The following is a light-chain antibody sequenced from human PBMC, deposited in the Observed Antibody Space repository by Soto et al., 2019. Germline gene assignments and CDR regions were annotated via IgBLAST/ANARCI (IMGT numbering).Light chain of an antibody. J-gene: IGKJ5*01. V-gene: IGKV3-15*01. CDR1: QNVGSN. Sequence: EVVMTQSPATLSVSPGETATLSCRASQNVGSNLAWYQQKPGQAPRLFIYGASTTAAGISARFSGSGSVTEFTLTISSLQSEDFAVYYCQQYNNLPITFGQGTRLENK. CDR2: GAS. CDR3: QQYNNLPIT.